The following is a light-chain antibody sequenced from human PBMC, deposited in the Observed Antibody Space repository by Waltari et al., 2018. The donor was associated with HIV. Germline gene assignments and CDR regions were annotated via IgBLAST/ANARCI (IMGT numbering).Light chain of an antibody. V-gene: IGLV3-25*03. CDR3: QSTDHDCTWV. CDR1: SLPQTY. Sequence: SYQLTQTPSASVSPVQPTRTNLPRGSLPQTYLSWYRHKPGQAPVLLTLIDIERPSGIPERISGSRSGTGVTLTISGVQAEDEGDYYCQSTDHDCTWVFGGGTKLTVL. J-gene: IGLJ3*02. CDR2: IDI.